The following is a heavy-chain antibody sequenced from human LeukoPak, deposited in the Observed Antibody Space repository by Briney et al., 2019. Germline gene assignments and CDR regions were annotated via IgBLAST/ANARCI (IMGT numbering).Heavy chain of an antibody. V-gene: IGHV4-59*01. J-gene: IGHJ6*03. CDR3: ARVTRGFYMDV. CDR2: IYYSGST. Sequence: SETLSLTCTVSGGSISGYYWSWIRQPPGKGLEWIGYIYYSGSTNYNPSLKSRVTISVDTSKNQFSLKLSSVTAADTAVYYCARVTRGFYMDVWGKGTTVTVSS. D-gene: IGHD3-16*01. CDR1: GGSISGYY.